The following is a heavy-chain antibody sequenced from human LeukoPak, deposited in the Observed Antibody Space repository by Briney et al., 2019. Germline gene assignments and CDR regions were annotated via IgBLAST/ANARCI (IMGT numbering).Heavy chain of an antibody. V-gene: IGHV3-11*01. CDR3: ARPEYGDYINYYYYGMDV. J-gene: IGHJ6*02. CDR1: GFTFSVYY. CDR2: ISSSGSTI. Sequence: GGSLRLSCAASGFTFSVYYMSWIRQAPGEGLEWVSYISSSGSTIYYADSVKGRFTISRDNAKNSLYLQMNSLRAEDTAVYYCARPEYGDYINYYYYGMDVWGQGTTVTVSS. D-gene: IGHD4-17*01.